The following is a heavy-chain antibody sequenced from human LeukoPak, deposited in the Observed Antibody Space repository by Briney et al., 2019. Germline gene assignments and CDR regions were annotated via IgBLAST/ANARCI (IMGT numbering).Heavy chain of an antibody. D-gene: IGHD5-12*01. J-gene: IGHJ5*02. CDR3: AKAFSAYENWPPNWFDP. CDR1: GFTFSTFA. CDR2: ISGSGGGT. V-gene: IGHV3-23*01. Sequence: GGSLRLSCAASGFTFSTFAMSWVRQAPGKGLECLSAISGSGGGTYYADSVKGRLTISRDNSKNTLYLQMSSLRAEDTAVYYCAKAFSAYENWPPNWFDPWGQGTLVTVSS.